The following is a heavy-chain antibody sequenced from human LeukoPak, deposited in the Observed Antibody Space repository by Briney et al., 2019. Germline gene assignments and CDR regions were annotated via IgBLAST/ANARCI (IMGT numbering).Heavy chain of an antibody. V-gene: IGHV3-74*01. D-gene: IGHD3-22*01. J-gene: IGHJ1*01. CDR2: INGDGST. CDR1: GFTFNTYW. Sequence: PGGSLRLSCAASGFTFNTYWIRWVRQVPGKGLVWVSRINGDGSTRYADSVKGRFTISRDNAKNTVSLQMNSLRAEDTGVYYCARAPSEIGGYYPEYFRHWGQGTLVTVS. CDR3: ARAPSEIGGYYPEYFRH.